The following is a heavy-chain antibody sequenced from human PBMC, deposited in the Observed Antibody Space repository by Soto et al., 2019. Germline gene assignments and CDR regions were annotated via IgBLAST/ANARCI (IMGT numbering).Heavy chain of an antibody. V-gene: IGHV4-34*01. D-gene: IGHD2-2*01. CDR1: GGSFSGYY. CDR2: INHSGST. Sequence: QVQLQQWGAGLLKPSETLSLTCAVYGGSFSGYYWSWIRQPPGKGLAWIGEINHSGSTNYNPSLKSRVTITVESSKNQFSLKLSSVTAADTAVYYCARGGGPAAFDPFDYWGQGTLVTVSS. CDR3: ARGGGPAAFDPFDY. J-gene: IGHJ4*02.